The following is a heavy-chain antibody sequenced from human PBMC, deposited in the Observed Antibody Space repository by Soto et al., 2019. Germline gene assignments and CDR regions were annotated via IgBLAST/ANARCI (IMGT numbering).Heavy chain of an antibody. D-gene: IGHD4-17*01. CDR2: IYYSGSP. J-gene: IGHJ3*02. Sequence: QVQLQESGPGLVKPSETLSLTCTVSGGSISSYYWSWIRQPPGKGLEWIGYIYYSGSPNYNPSLKSRVTITVDTANNQFSLKLSSVTAADTAVYYCARRMTTVTPGAFDIWGQGTMVTVSS. CDR3: ARRMTTVTPGAFDI. CDR1: GGSISSYY. V-gene: IGHV4-59*08.